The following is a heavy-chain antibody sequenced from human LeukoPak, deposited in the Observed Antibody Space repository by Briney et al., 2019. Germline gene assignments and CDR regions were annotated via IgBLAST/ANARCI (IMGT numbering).Heavy chain of an antibody. CDR3: ARDQGNYDFWSGYSGPKWFDP. Sequence: PGGSLRLSCAASGFTFSNYGMSWVRQAPGKGLEWVSSISSSSSYKYYADSVKGRFSISRDHAKNSLYLQMNSLRAEDTAVYYCARDQGNYDFWSGYSGPKWFDPWGQGTLVTVSS. D-gene: IGHD3-3*01. CDR1: GFTFSNYG. J-gene: IGHJ5*02. V-gene: IGHV3-21*01. CDR2: ISSSSSYK.